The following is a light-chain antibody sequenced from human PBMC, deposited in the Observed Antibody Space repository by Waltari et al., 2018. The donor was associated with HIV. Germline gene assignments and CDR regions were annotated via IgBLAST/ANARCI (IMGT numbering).Light chain of an antibody. V-gene: IGLV2-14*01. CDR3: SSYTSSSTLVV. Sequence: QSALTQPASVSGSPGQSITISCTGTSSDVGGYHHVPWYQQHPGKAPKLMIYEVSNRPSGVSNRFSGSKSGNTASLTISGLQAEDEADYYCSSYTSSSTLVVFGGGTKLTVL. CDR2: EVS. J-gene: IGLJ2*01. CDR1: SSDVGGYHH.